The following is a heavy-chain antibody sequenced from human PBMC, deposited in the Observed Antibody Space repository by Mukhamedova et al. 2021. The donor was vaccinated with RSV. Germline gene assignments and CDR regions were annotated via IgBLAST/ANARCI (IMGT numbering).Heavy chain of an antibody. V-gene: IGHV4-34*01. D-gene: IGHD2-2*01. Sequence: GDTNYNPSLKSRLALSVDTSKSQVSLKLISVTAADTALYYCARRGRYCTDTSCPNRFFDSWGPGTLVTVFS. CDR3: ARRGRYCTDTSCPNRFFDS. J-gene: IGHJ4*02. CDR2: GDT.